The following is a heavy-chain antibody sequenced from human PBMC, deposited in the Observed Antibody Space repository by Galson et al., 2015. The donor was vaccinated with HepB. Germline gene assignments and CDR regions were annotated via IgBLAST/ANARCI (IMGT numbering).Heavy chain of an antibody. CDR2: ISGSGGST. V-gene: IGHV3-23*01. J-gene: IGHJ4*02. CDR1: GFTFSSHA. D-gene: IGHD3-10*01. CDR3: AKDGLPYYYGATVDS. Sequence: SLRLSCAASGFTFSSHAMNWVRQAPGKGLEWVSAISGSGGSTYYADSVKGRFTISRDNSKNTLYLQMNSLRAEDTAVYYCAKDGLPYYYGATVDSWGQGALVTVSS.